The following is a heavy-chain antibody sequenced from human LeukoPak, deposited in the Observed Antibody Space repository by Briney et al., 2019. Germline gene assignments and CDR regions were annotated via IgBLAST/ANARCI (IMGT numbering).Heavy chain of an antibody. CDR1: GFTFSSYS. Sequence: GGSLRLSCAASGFTFSSYSMNWVRQAPGKGLEWVSSISSSSSYIYYADSAKGRFTVSRDNAKNSLYLQMNSLRAEDTAVYYCARADGSAYFYYWGQGTPVTVSS. V-gene: IGHV3-21*01. D-gene: IGHD3-22*01. CDR2: ISSSSSYI. CDR3: ARADGSAYFYY. J-gene: IGHJ4*02.